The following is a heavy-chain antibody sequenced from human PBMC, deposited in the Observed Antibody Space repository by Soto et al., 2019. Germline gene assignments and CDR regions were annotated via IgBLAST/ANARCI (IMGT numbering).Heavy chain of an antibody. J-gene: IGHJ4*02. V-gene: IGHV3-49*04. D-gene: IGHD6-13*01. CDR1: GFTFGDYA. Sequence: GGSLRLSCTASGFTFGDYAMSWVRQAPGKGREWVGFIRSKAYGGTTEYAASVKGRFTISRDDSKSIAYLQMNSLKTEDTAVYYCTRDPRFLIPGYSSSWYVPFDYWGQGTLVTVSS. CDR2: IRSKAYGGTT. CDR3: TRDPRFLIPGYSSSWYVPFDY.